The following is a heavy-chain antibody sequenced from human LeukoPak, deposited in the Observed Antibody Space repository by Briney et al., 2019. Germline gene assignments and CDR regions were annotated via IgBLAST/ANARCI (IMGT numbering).Heavy chain of an antibody. CDR1: GFTVSSNY. J-gene: IGHJ3*01. D-gene: IGHD3-22*01. Sequence: GGSLRLSCAASGFTVSSNYMSWVRQAPGKGLEWVSVIYSGGSTYYADSVKGRFTISRDNSKNTLYLQMNSLRAEDTAVYYCARDSHYYDSSGYHYGDAFDVWGQGTMVTVSS. V-gene: IGHV3-66*01. CDR3: ARDSHYYDSSGYHYGDAFDV. CDR2: IYSGGST.